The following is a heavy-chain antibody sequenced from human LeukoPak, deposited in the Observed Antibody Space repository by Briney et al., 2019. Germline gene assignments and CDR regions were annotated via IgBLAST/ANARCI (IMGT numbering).Heavy chain of an antibody. J-gene: IGHJ4*02. CDR3: AKSITMIVVVITNPFDY. V-gene: IGHV3-23*01. CDR2: ISGSGGST. D-gene: IGHD3-22*01. Sequence: GGSLRLSCAAFGFTFSSYAMSWVRQAPGKGLEWVSAISGSGGSTYYADSVKGRFTISRDNSKNTLYLQMNSLRAEDTAVYYCAKSITMIVVVITNPFDYWGQGTLVTVSS. CDR1: GFTFSSYA.